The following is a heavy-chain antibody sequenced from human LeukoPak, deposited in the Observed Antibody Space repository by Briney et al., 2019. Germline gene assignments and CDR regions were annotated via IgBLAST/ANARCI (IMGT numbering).Heavy chain of an antibody. J-gene: IGHJ4*02. CDR1: GGSFSGYY. CDR3: ASEGTTFSSFDY. V-gene: IGHV4-34*01. CDR2: INHSGST. Sequence: PSETLSLTCAVYGGSFSGYYWSWIRQPPGKGLEWIGEINHSGSTNYNPSLKSRVTISVDTSKNQFSLKLSSVTAADTAVYYCASEGTTFSSFDYWGQGTLVTVSS. D-gene: IGHD1-1*01.